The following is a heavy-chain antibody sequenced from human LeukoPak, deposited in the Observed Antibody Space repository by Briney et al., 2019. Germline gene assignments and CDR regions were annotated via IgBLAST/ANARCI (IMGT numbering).Heavy chain of an antibody. CDR2: ISAYNGNT. CDR3: ARTQQLVLRSPLDP. J-gene: IGHJ5*02. CDR1: GYTFTSYG. Sequence: GASVKVSCKASGYTFTSYGISWVRQAPGQGLEWMGWISAYNGNTNYAQKLQGRVTMTTDTSTSTTYMELGSLRSDDTAVYYCARTQQLVLRSPLDPWGQGTLVTVSS. V-gene: IGHV1-18*01. D-gene: IGHD6-13*01.